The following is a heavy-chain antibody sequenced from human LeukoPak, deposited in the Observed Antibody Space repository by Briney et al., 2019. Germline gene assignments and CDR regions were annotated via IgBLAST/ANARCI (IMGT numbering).Heavy chain of an antibody. CDR2: ISASGGST. V-gene: IGHV3-23*01. D-gene: IGHD4-17*01. J-gene: IGHJ4*02. Sequence: PGGSLRLSCAASGFTFSSYSTNWVRQAPGKGLEWVSDISASGGSTYYADSVKGRFTISRDNSKNTLYLQMNSLRAEDTAVYYCAKKETTVTTFFENWGQGTLVTVSS. CDR1: GFTFSSYS. CDR3: AKKETTVTTFFEN.